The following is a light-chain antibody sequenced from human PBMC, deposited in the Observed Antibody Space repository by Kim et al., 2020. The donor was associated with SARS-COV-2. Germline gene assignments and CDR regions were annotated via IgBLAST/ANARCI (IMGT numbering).Light chain of an antibody. J-gene: IGLJ3*02. CDR1: KLGDKY. V-gene: IGLV3-1*01. CDR2: QDN. Sequence: SLSPTQTASITCSGVKLGDKYACWYQQKPGQSPMLVIYQDNKRPSGIPERFSGYNSGTAATLTISETQAMDEADYYCQTWDSSTVVFGGGTQLTVL. CDR3: QTWDSSTVV.